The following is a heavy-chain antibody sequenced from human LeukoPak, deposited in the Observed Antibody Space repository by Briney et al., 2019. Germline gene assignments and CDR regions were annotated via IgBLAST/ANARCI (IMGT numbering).Heavy chain of an antibody. J-gene: IGHJ4*02. CDR2: ISSSSSYI. D-gene: IGHD5-24*01. CDR1: GFTFSSYS. Sequence: PGGSLRLSCAASGFTFSSYSMNWVRQAPGKGLEWVSSISSSSSYIYYADSVKGRFTISRDNAKNSLYLQMNSLRAEDTAVYYCARDKGRDGYNFLCWGQGTLVTVSS. V-gene: IGHV3-21*01. CDR3: ARDKGRDGYNFLC.